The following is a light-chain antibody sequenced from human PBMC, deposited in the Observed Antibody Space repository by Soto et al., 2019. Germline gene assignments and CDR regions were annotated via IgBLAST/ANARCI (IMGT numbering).Light chain of an antibody. Sequence: EVVLTQSPATLSLSPGERATLSCRASESIGNYLAWYQQKLGQAPKLLIYDASHRAIGIPGRFSGDGSGTDFALTITSLEPEDFAVYYCQWRSDYRPPLTFGRGTKVEIK. CDR1: ESIGNY. CDR3: QWRSDYRPPLT. J-gene: IGKJ4*01. V-gene: IGKV3-11*01. CDR2: DAS.